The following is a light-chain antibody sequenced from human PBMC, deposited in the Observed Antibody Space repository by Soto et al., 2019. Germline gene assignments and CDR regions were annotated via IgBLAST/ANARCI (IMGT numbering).Light chain of an antibody. Sequence: QSALTQPPPVSSAPGQKGTMSFSGGSSNIGNYYVSWHQQLPGTAPKLLIYENDKRPSGIPDRFSGSKSGTSATLGITGLQAGDEADYYCGTWDSSLSIFVFGTGTKVTVL. V-gene: IGLV1-51*02. CDR2: END. J-gene: IGLJ1*01. CDR1: SSNIGNYY. CDR3: GTWDSSLSIFV.